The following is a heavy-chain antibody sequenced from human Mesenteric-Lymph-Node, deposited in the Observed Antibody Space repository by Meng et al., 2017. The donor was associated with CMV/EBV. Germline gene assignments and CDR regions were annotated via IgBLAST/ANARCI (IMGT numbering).Heavy chain of an antibody. CDR2: IYSGGST. V-gene: IGHV3-66*01. J-gene: IGHJ4*02. CDR3: ARVLSNWNYVYFDY. D-gene: IGHD1-7*01. CDR1: GFTVSSNY. Sequence: GESLKISCAASGFTVSSNYMSWVRQAPGKGLEWVSVIYSGGSTYYADSVKGRFTISRDNAKNSLYLQMNSLRAEDTAVYYCARVLSNWNYVYFDYWGQGTLVTVSS.